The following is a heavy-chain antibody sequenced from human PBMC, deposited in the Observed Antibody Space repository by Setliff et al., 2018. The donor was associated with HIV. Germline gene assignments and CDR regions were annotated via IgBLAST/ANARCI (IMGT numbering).Heavy chain of an antibody. V-gene: IGHV4-4*02. CDR1: GGSITSSNW. D-gene: IGHD3-22*01. CDR2: INHSGST. CDR3: ARAANYYDSSGYWAPPRYFDY. J-gene: IGHJ4*02. Sequence: PSETLSLTCAVSGGSITSSNWWSWIRQPPGKGLEWIGEINHSGSTNYNPSLKSRVTISVDTSKNQFSLKLSSVTAADTAVYYCARAANYYDSSGYWAPPRYFDYWGRGTLVT.